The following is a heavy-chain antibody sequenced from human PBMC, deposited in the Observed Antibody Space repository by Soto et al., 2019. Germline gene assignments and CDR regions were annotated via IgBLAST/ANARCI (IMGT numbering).Heavy chain of an antibody. J-gene: IGHJ4*02. CDR2: IYYSGST. D-gene: IGHD4-17*01. CDR1: GGSISSYY. CDR3: ARLTLDYGDYYFDY. Sequence: SEPLSLTCTVSGGSISSYYWSWIRQPPGKGLEWIGYIYYSGSTNYNPSLKSRVTISVDTSKNQFSLKLSSVTAADTAVYYCARLTLDYGDYYFDYWGQGTLVTVSS. V-gene: IGHV4-59*01.